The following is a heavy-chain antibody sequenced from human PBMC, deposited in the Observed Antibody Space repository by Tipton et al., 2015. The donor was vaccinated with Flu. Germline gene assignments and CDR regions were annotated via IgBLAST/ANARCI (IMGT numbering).Heavy chain of an antibody. CDR1: GGSISSYY. CDR2: IYYSGST. Sequence: GLVKPSETLSLTCTVSGGSISSYYWSWIRQPPGKGLEWIGYIYYSGSTNYNSSLKSRVTISVDTSKNQFSLKLSSVTAADTAVYYRARDRGPPWYFDLWGRGTLVTVSS. J-gene: IGHJ2*01. CDR3: ARDRGPPWYFDL. V-gene: IGHV4-59*01.